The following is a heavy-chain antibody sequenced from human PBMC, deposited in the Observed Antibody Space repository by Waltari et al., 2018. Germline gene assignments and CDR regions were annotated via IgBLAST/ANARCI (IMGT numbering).Heavy chain of an antibody. D-gene: IGHD2-21*01. Sequence: QVQLVESGGGVVQPGRSLRLSCAASGFTFSSYAMNWVRQAPGKGLELVTVISFDGSNKYYADSVKGRFTISRDNSRNALYLQMNSLRVDDTAVYYCARAAYHGGFDFWGQGTLVTVSS. CDR3: ARAAYHGGFDF. CDR1: GFTFSSYA. J-gene: IGHJ4*02. V-gene: IGHV3-30*04. CDR2: ISFDGSNK.